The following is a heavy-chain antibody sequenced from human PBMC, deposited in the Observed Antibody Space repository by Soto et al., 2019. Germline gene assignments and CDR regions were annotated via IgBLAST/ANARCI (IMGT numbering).Heavy chain of an antibody. CDR3: TTDGIVVVAATVDYYYYGMTS. CDR2: IKSKTDGGTT. J-gene: IGHJ6*02. D-gene: IGHD2-15*01. Sequence: EVQLVESGGGLVKPGGSLRLSCAASGFTFSNAWMNWVRQAPGKGLEWVGCIKSKTDGGTTDYAAPVKGRFTISRDDSKNTLYLQMTSLKTEDTAVYYGTTDGIVVVAATVDYYYYGMTSGAKGPRSPSP. V-gene: IGHV3-15*07. CDR1: GFTFSNAW.